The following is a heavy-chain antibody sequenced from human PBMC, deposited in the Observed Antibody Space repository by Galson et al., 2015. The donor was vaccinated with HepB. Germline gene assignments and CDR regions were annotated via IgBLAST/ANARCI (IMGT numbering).Heavy chain of an antibody. V-gene: IGHV1-69*10. J-gene: IGHJ6*03. CDR3: ARSVALNTHIVVVPAAAYYYYYYMDV. CDR2: IIPILGIA. CDR1: GGTFSSYA. Sequence: SVKVSCKASGGTFSSYAISWVRQAPGQGLEWMGGIIPILGIANYAQKFQGRVTVTADKSTSTAYMELSSLRSEDTAVYYCARSVALNTHIVVVPAAAYYYYYYMDVWGKGTTVTVSS. D-gene: IGHD2-2*01.